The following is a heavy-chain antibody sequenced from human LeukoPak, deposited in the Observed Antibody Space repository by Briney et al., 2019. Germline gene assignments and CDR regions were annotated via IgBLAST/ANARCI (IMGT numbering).Heavy chain of an antibody. J-gene: IGHJ6*02. V-gene: IGHV3-23*01. CDR1: GFSFSNYA. CDR3: ARYCISTSCYAPDSYYGMDV. D-gene: IGHD2-2*01. CDR2: INDSGGDK. Sequence: GGSLRRSCAASGFSFSNYAMRWVRQAPGKGLEWVSAINDSGGDKFYSDSVKGRFTVSRDNSKNALFLQMATLRAEDTSIYYCARYCISTSCYAPDSYYGMDVWGRGTTVTVSS.